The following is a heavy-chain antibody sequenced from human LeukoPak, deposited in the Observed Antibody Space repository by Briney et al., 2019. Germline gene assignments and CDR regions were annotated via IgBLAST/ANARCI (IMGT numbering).Heavy chain of an antibody. CDR2: IISKTDGGTA. CDR3: TTGEFRGGWCGFDY. D-gene: IGHD6-19*01. J-gene: IGHJ4*02. V-gene: IGHV3-15*01. Sequence: PGGSLRLSCGASGFTFSNAWMSWVRQAPGKGLEWVGRIISKTDGGTADYAAAVKGRFTISRDDSKNTLYLQMYSLKTEDIAVYYCTTGEFRGGWCGFDYWGQGTLVTVSS. CDR1: GFTFSNAW.